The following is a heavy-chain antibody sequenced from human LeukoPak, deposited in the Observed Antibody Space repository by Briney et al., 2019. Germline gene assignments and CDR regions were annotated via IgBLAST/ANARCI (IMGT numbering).Heavy chain of an antibody. CDR2: IIPIFGTA. J-gene: IGHJ4*02. CDR3: ARDRTGTAYFDY. CDR1: GGTFSSYA. D-gene: IGHD1-1*01. V-gene: IGHV1-69*13. Sequence: SVKVSCKASGGTFSSYAISWVRQPPGQGLEWMGGIIPIFGTANYAQKFQGRVMITAGESTSTAYMELSSLRSEDTAVYYCARDRTGTAYFDYWGQGTLVTVSS.